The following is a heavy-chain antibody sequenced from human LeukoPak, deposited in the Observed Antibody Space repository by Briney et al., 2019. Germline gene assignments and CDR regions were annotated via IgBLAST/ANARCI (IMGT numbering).Heavy chain of an antibody. CDR3: ATHAGVASIDY. CDR2: IYYTGST. Sequence: SETLSLTCTVSGGSISSSRYYWGWIRQPPGKGLEWLGSIYYTGSTYYNPSLKSRVTISVDTSKKLFSLKLSSVTAADTAVYHCATHAGVASIDYWGQGTLVTVSS. J-gene: IGHJ4*02. D-gene: IGHD2-15*01. CDR1: GGSISSSRYY. V-gene: IGHV4-39*01.